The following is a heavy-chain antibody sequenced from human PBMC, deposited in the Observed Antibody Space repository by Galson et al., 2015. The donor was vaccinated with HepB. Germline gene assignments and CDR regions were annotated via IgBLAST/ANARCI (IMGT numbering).Heavy chain of an antibody. CDR2: IYTTWSP. D-gene: IGHD5-18*01. J-gene: IGHJ4*02. CDR3: ARDSVDIAMAFDY. Sequence: QVQLQESGPGLVKPSQTLPLTCTVSGDPIRSGTSYWTWIRQPAGTGLEWIGRIYTTWSPNYSPPLKSRVPLSVDTSKNQFSLRLSSVTAADTAVYYCARDSVDIAMAFDYWGRGTLVTVSS. CDR1: GDPIRSGTSY. V-gene: IGHV4-61*02.